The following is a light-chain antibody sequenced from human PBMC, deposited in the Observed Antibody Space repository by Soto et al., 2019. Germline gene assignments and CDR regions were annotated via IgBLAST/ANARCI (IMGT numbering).Light chain of an antibody. CDR1: ETVRSN. J-gene: IGKJ1*01. CDR3: QQRSNWPKT. V-gene: IGKV3-11*01. Sequence: VMTHSPDTLSVSPVERATLSFSSSETVRSNLAWYQQKPGQAPRLLIYAASNRATGIPARFSGSGSGTDFTLTISSLEPEDFAVYYCQQRSNWPKTFGQGTKVDIK. CDR2: AAS.